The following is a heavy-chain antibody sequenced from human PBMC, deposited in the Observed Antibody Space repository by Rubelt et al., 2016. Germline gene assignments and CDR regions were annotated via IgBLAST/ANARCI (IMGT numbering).Heavy chain of an antibody. CDR3: AKGVAAAGDDAFDI. J-gene: IGHJ3*02. CDR1: GFTFSSSA. D-gene: IGHD6-13*01. V-gene: IGHV3-9*01. Sequence: EVQLLESGGDLVQPGGSLRLSCAASGFTFSSSAMSWVRQAPGKGLEWVSGISWISGSIGYADSVKGRSTTPRANAKNSLYLQMNSRRAEDTALYYGAKGVAAAGDDAFDIGGQGTVVTVSS. CDR2: ISWISGSI.